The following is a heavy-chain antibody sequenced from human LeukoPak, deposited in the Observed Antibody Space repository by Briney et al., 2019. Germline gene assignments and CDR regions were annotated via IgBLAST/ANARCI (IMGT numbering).Heavy chain of an antibody. CDR1: GVSISNYY. V-gene: IGHV4-59*12. D-gene: IGHD2-15*01. Sequence: SETLSLTCTVSGVSISNYYWSWIRQPPGKGLEWIGYIHYSGSTSYNPSLKSRVTISVDTSKKQFSLKLSSVTAADTAVYYCAINYCSGGSCSNWFDPWGQGTLVTVSS. CDR2: IHYSGST. CDR3: AINYCSGGSCSNWFDP. J-gene: IGHJ5*02.